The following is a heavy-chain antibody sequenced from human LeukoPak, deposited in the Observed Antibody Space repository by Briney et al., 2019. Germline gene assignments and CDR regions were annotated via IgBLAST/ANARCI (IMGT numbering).Heavy chain of an antibody. D-gene: IGHD3-10*01. CDR2: ISGSGGST. CDR3: AKAVWLGELFGPVDY. Sequence: GGSLRLSCAASGFTFSSYAMSWVRQAPGKGLEWVSAISGSGGSTYYADSVKGRFTISRDNSKNTLYLQMNSLRAEDTALYYCAKAVWLGELFGPVDYWGQGTLVTVSS. V-gene: IGHV3-23*01. CDR1: GFTFSSYA. J-gene: IGHJ4*02.